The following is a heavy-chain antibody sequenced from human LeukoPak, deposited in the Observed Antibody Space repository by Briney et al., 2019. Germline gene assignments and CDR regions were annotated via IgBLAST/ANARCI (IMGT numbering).Heavy chain of an antibody. CDR3: AKDGTGYGGDCYSDY. CDR1: GFTFSAYG. J-gene: IGHJ4*02. CDR2: ITYSSGNT. D-gene: IGHD2-21*02. Sequence: PGGSLRLSCAASGFTFSAYGMSWFRQAPGKGLEWVSAITYSSGNTYYADSVKGRFTISRDNSKNTLYLQMNSLRAEDTALYYCAKDGTGYGGDCYSDYWGQGTLVTVSS. V-gene: IGHV3-23*01.